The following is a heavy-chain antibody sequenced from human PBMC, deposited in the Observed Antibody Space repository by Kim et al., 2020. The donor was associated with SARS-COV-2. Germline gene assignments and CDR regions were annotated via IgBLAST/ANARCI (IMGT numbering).Heavy chain of an antibody. D-gene: IGHD2-15*01. Sequence: SETLSLTCTVSGGSISSYYWSWIRQPPGKGLEWIGYIYYSGSTNYNPSLKSRVTISVDTSKNQFSLKLSSVTAADTAVYYCARVARGGFSVDWFDPWGQGTLVTVSS. CDR1: GGSISSYY. J-gene: IGHJ5*02. CDR2: IYYSGST. CDR3: ARVARGGFSVDWFDP. V-gene: IGHV4-59*13.